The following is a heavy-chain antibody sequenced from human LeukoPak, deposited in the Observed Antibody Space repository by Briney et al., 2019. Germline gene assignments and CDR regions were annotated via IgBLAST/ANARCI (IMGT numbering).Heavy chain of an antibody. J-gene: IGHJ4*02. CDR3: ARMVPAGTHNY. V-gene: IGHV4-39*07. CDR1: GGSISSGGYF. Sequence: SETLSLTCTVSGGSISSGGYFWGWVRQSPGKGLEWIGSIYSGGNTVYNPSLESRLTVSRDTSRNQFSLRLSSVTAADTAVYFCARMVPAGTHNYWGQGLLVTVSS. D-gene: IGHD6-13*01. CDR2: IYSGGNT.